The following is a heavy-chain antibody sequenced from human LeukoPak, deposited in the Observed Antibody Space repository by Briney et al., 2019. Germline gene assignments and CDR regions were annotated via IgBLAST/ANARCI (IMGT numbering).Heavy chain of an antibody. J-gene: IGHJ4*02. V-gene: IGHV3-9*01. Sequence: GRSLRLSCAASGFTFDDYAMHWVRQAPGKGLEWVSGISWNSGSRGYADSVKGRFTISRGNAKNSLYLQMNSLRAEDTALYYCAKSQGELLGSYYFDYWGQGTLVTVSS. CDR2: ISWNSGSR. CDR1: GFTFDDYA. CDR3: AKSQGELLGSYYFDY. D-gene: IGHD1-26*01.